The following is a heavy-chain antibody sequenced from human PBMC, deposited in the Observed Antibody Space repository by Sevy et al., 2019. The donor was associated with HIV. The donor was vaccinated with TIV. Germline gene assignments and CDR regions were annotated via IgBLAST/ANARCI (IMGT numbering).Heavy chain of an antibody. Sequence: SETLSLTCAVSGYSISSGYYWGWIRQSPGKGLEWIGNIYHSGTTYYNPSLKSRVTLSVDTSKNQFSLKLRSVTATDTAVYYCARASGGDKLDYYGMDVWGQGTTVTVSS. V-gene: IGHV4-38-2*01. CDR3: ARASGGDKLDYYGMDV. CDR2: IYHSGTT. J-gene: IGHJ6*02. D-gene: IGHD2-21*02. CDR1: GYSISSGYY.